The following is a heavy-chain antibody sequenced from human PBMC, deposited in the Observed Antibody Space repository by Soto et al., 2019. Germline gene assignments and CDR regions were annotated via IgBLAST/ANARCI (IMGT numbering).Heavy chain of an antibody. Sequence: EVQLVESGGGLVQPGGSLRLSCVASGFTFSSYWMHWVRQAPGKGLVWVSSISNDGSSTSYADPVKGRFTISTDNAKNTLYLQMNSLRAEDTAVYYCACLPTKSPQNWGQGTLVIVSP. J-gene: IGHJ1*01. D-gene: IGHD2-8*01. V-gene: IGHV3-74*01. CDR1: GFTFSSYW. CDR2: ISNDGSST. CDR3: ACLPTKSPQN.